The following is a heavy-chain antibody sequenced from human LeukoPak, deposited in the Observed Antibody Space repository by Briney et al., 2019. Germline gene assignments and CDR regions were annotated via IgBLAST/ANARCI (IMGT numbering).Heavy chain of an antibody. CDR1: GYTFTGYY. D-gene: IGHD2-21*01. V-gene: IGHV1-2*02. Sequence: ASVKVSCKASGYTFTGYYMHWLRQAPGQGLEWMGWINPNSGGTNYAQKFQGRVTMTRDTSISTAYMELSGLRSDDTAVYYCARDKGGEVDPWRQGTLVTVCS. CDR3: ARDKGGEVDP. J-gene: IGHJ5*02. CDR2: INPNSGGT.